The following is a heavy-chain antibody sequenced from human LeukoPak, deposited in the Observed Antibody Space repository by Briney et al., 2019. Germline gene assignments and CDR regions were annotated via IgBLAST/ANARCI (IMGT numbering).Heavy chain of an antibody. CDR2: IKQDGSEK. CDR1: GGSISSSSYY. D-gene: IGHD2-21*02. CDR3: ARDPFMVTPFDY. V-gene: IGHV3-7*01. Sequence: ETLSLTCTVSGGSISSSSYYWGWIRQPPGKGLEWVANIKQDGSEKYYVDSVKGRFTISRDNAKNSLYLQMNSLRAEDTAVYYCARDPFMVTPFDYWGQGTLVTVSS. J-gene: IGHJ4*02.